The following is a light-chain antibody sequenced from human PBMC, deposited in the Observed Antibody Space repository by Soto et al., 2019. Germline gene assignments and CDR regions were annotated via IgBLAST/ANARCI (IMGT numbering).Light chain of an antibody. Sequence: DIQLTQSPSSLSASVGDRVTITCQASQAISNHLNWYQQKPGKAPNLLIYDASDLETGVPSRFSGGGSGTCFSFTSNSLQPEDSATYYCQKHDGVPLFGPGTKVEIK. CDR2: DAS. CDR1: QAISNH. J-gene: IGKJ3*01. CDR3: QKHDGVPL. V-gene: IGKV1-33*01.